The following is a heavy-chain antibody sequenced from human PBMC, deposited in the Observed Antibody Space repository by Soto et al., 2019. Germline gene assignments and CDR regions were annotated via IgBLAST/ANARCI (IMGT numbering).Heavy chain of an antibody. D-gene: IGHD4-17*01. CDR2: INYSGST. J-gene: IGHJ4*02. CDR3: ARSYGGNSGTFDF. V-gene: IGHV4-34*01. CDR1: GGSFSGYY. Sequence: QVQLQQWGAGLLKPSETLSLTCAVYGGSFSGYYWSWIRQPPGKGLEYIGEINYSGSTNYNPSLKSRVTISVDTSKNQFSLKLSSVTAADTAVYYCARSYGGNSGTFDFWGQGTLVTVSS.